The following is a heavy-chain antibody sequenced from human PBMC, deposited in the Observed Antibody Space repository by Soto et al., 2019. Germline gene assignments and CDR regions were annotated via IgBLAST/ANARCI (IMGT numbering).Heavy chain of an antibody. Sequence: ASVKVSCKASGVTFSIYGFSGVRQAPGQGPEWIGGIIPILTTPHYAQKFQGRVTIVAAESTKTVYMELSSLKFEDTAVYYCATSVGIAPTGADGIDVWCQGTSVTVSS. J-gene: IGHJ6*02. CDR2: IIPILTTP. V-gene: IGHV1-69*13. CDR3: ATSVGIAPTGADGIDV. CDR1: GVTFSIYG. D-gene: IGHD2-8*02.